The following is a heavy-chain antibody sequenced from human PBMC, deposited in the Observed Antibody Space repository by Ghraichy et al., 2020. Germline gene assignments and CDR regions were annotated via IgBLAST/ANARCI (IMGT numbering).Heavy chain of an antibody. V-gene: IGHV4-34*01. Sequence: SQTLSLTCAVYFLSFSGYYWSWIRQPPGKGLEWIGVINHSGSTNYNPSLKSRVTISVDTSKNQFSLKLSSVTAADTAVYYCAAYDFWSGSYFDYWGQGTLVTVSS. D-gene: IGHD3-3*01. CDR2: INHSGST. J-gene: IGHJ4*02. CDR1: FLSFSGYY. CDR3: AAYDFWSGSYFDY.